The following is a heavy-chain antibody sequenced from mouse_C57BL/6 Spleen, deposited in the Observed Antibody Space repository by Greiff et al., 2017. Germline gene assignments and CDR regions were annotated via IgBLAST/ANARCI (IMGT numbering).Heavy chain of an antibody. J-gene: IGHJ3*01. CDR1: GYTFTSYW. CDR2: IDPSDSET. D-gene: IGHD1-1*01. V-gene: IGHV1-52*01. Sequence: VKLQQPGAELVRPGSSVKLSCKASGYTFTSYWMHWVKQRPIQGLEWIGNIDPSDSETHYNQKFKDKATLTVDKSSSTAYMQLSSLTSEDSAVYYCARGTTVVAKFAYWGQGTLVTVSA. CDR3: ARGTTVVAKFAY.